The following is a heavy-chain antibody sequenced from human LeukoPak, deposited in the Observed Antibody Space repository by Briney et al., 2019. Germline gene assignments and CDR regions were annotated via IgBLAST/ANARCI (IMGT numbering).Heavy chain of an antibody. Sequence: GGSLRLSCAAFGFTVSRNYMSWVRQAPGKGLEWVSYISSSGSTIYYADSVKGRFTISRDNAKNSLYLQMNSLRAEDTAVYYCARRSIAVAGPRDYWGQGTLVTVSS. D-gene: IGHD6-19*01. J-gene: IGHJ4*02. V-gene: IGHV3-11*01. CDR2: ISSSGSTI. CDR3: ARRSIAVAGPRDY. CDR1: GFTVSRNY.